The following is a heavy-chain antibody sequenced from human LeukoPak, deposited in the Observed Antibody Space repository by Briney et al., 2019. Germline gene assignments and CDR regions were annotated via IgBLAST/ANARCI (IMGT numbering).Heavy chain of an antibody. V-gene: IGHV4-39*01. J-gene: IGHJ5*02. Sequence: SETLSLTCTVSGGSISSSSYYWGWIRQPPGKGLEWIGSIYYSGSTYYNPSLKSRVTISVDTSKNQFSLKLSSVTAADTAVYYCARGTEFSSSWGICFDPWGQGTLVTVSS. CDR2: IYYSGST. CDR1: GGSISSSSYY. D-gene: IGHD6-6*01. CDR3: ARGTEFSSSWGICFDP.